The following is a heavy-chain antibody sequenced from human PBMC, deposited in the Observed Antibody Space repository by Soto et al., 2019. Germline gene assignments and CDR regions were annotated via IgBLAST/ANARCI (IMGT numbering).Heavy chain of an antibody. CDR1: GYSFTSYW. D-gene: IGHD4-17*01. V-gene: IGHV5-51*01. CDR2: IYPGDSDP. J-gene: IGHJ6*02. Sequence: GESLKISCKGSGYSFTSYWIGWVRQMPGKGLEWMGIIYPGDSDPRYSPSFQGQVTISADKSISTAYLQWSSLKASDTAMYYCARLDGDYPNDHLGDYYYYYGMDVWGQGTTVTVSS. CDR3: ARLDGDYPNDHLGDYYYYYGMDV.